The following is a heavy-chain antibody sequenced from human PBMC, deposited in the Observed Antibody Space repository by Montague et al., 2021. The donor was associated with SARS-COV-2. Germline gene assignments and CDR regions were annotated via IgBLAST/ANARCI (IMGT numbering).Heavy chain of an antibody. D-gene: IGHD2-15*01. CDR2: IYFSGSS. CDR3: ARHRRGGLAVAAPNWFDP. V-gene: IGHV4-39*01. J-gene: IGHJ5*02. CDR1: GGSVSRSGYY. Sequence: SETLSLTCTVSGGSVSRSGYYWGWIRQPPGKGLEWIGSIYFSGSSYCNPSLKSRVSISVDTSKNQLSLRLSSVTSADTAVYYCARHRRGGLAVAAPNWFDPWGQGTLVTVSS.